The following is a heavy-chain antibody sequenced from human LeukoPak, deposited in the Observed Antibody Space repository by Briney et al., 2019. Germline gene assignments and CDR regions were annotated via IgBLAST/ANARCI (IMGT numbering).Heavy chain of an antibody. CDR2: IKQDGSEK. Sequence: PGGSLRLSCAASGFTFSSYWMSWVRQAPGKWREWVANIKQDGSEKYYVDSVKGRFTISRDNAKNSLYLQMNSLRSVDTAVYYCARDPEYSSGFYDYWGQGTLVTVSS. D-gene: IGHD6-19*01. V-gene: IGHV3-7*01. J-gene: IGHJ4*02. CDR1: GFTFSSYW. CDR3: ARDPEYSSGFYDY.